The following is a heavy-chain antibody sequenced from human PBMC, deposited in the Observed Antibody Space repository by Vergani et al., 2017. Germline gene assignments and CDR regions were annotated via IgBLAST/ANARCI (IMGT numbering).Heavy chain of an antibody. CDR1: GFTFSSYA. Sequence: QVQLVESGGGVVQPGRSLRLPCAASGFTFSSYAMHWVRQAPGKGLEWVAVISYDGSNKYYADSVKGRFTISRDNSKNTLYLQMNSLRAEDTAVYYCAREGLSSSLGYYYYYMDVWGKGTTVTVSS. D-gene: IGHD6-6*01. J-gene: IGHJ6*03. CDR2: ISYDGSNK. CDR3: AREGLSSSLGYYYYYMDV. V-gene: IGHV3-30-3*01.